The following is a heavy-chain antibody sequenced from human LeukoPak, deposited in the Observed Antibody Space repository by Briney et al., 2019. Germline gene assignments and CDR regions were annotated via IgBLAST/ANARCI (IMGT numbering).Heavy chain of an antibody. V-gene: IGHV4-59*08. J-gene: IGHJ4*02. D-gene: IGHD3-3*01. CDR1: GGSISSYY. Sequence: SETLSLTCTVSGGSISSYYWSWIRQPPGKGLERIGYIYYSGSTNYNPSLKSRVTISVDTSKNQFSLKLSSVTAADTAVYYCARALGFWSGSDYWGQGTLVTVSS. CDR3: ARALGFWSGSDY. CDR2: IYYSGST.